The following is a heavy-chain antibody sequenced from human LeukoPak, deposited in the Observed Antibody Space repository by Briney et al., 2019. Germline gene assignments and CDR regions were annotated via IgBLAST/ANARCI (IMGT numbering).Heavy chain of an antibody. D-gene: IGHD2-2*01. V-gene: IGHV3-23*01. CDR3: AKSDFIVVVPAAMYY. J-gene: IGHJ4*02. CDR2: ISGSGGST. CDR1: GFTFSSYA. Sequence: GGSLRLSCAASGFTFSSYAMSWVRQAPGKGLEWVSAISGSGGSTYYADSVEGRFTISRDNSKNTLYLQMNSLRAEDTAVYYCAKSDFIVVVPAAMYYWGQGTLVTVSS.